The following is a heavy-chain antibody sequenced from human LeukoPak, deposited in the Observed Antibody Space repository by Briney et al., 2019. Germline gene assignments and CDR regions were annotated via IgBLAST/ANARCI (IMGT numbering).Heavy chain of an antibody. Sequence: GGSLRLSCAASGFTFSTSSMHWVRQAPGKGLEWVVAISYDGTNKYYADSVKGRFTISRDNSKNTLYLQMNSLRAEDTAVYYCARDQNYSFDCWGQGTLVTVPS. CDR2: ISYDGTNK. J-gene: IGHJ4*02. CDR3: ARDQNYSFDC. CDR1: GFTFSTSS. D-gene: IGHD1-7*01. V-gene: IGHV3-30*03.